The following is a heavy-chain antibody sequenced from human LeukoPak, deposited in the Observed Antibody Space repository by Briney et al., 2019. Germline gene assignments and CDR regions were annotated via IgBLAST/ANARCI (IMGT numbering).Heavy chain of an antibody. Sequence: GGSLRLSCAASGFTFSSYGMHWVRQAPGKGLEWVAVISYDGSNKYYADSVKGRFTISRDNSKNTLYLQMNSLRAEDTAVYYCAKGPYSSSRYFDYWGQGTLVTVSS. D-gene: IGHD6-13*01. CDR3: AKGPYSSSRYFDY. V-gene: IGHV3-30*18. CDR2: ISYDGSNK. J-gene: IGHJ4*02. CDR1: GFTFSSYG.